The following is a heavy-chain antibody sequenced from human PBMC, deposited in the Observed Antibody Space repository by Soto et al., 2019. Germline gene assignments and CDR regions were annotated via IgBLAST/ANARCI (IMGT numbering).Heavy chain of an antibody. J-gene: IGHJ5*02. Sequence: SETLSLTCTVSGGSISSSSYYWGWIRQPPGKGLEWIGSIYYSGSTYYNPSLKSRVTISVDTSKNQFSLKLSSVTAADTAVYYCARQLYQGEAYNWFDPWGQGTLVTVSS. CDR2: IYYSGST. CDR3: ARQLYQGEAYNWFDP. D-gene: IGHD3-16*02. CDR1: GGSISSSSYY. V-gene: IGHV4-39*01.